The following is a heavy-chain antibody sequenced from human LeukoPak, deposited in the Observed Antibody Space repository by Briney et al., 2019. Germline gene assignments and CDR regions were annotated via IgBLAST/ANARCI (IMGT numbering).Heavy chain of an antibody. CDR2: INPSGGST. V-gene: IGHV1-46*01. CDR3: ARTYGDYYYYYGMDV. J-gene: IGHJ6*02. CDR1: GYTFTSYY. D-gene: IGHD4-17*01. Sequence: ASVKVSCKASGYTFTSYYMHWVRQAPGQGLEWMGIINPSGGSTSYAQKFQGRLTMTRDTSTSTVYMELSSLRSEDTAVYYCARTYGDYYYYYGMDVWGQGTTVTVSS.